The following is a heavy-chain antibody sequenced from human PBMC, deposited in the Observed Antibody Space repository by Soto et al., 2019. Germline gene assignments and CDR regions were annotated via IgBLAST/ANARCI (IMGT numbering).Heavy chain of an antibody. J-gene: IGHJ6*02. CDR1: GFTFNNYW. Sequence: MQLVESGGGLVQPGGSLRLSCATSGFTFNNYWMHWVRQAPGKGLVWLSRVNSDESITNYADSVKGRFTISRDNARYTVYLQLNRLTTEDTAVYCCARGLRGYYAVDVWGQGATVTVSS. CDR3: ARGLRGYYAVDV. D-gene: IGHD6-13*01. CDR2: VNSDESIT. V-gene: IGHV3-74*01.